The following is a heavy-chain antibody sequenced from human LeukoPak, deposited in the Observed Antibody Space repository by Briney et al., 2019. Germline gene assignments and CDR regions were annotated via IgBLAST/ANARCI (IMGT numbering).Heavy chain of an antibody. V-gene: IGHV4-39*01. Sequence: PSETLSLTCTVSGGSISSSSYYWCWIRQPPGKGLEWIGSIYYSGSTYYNPSLKSRVTISVDTSKNQFSLKLSSVTAADTAVYYCARPYGSGGLNYYYYYMDVWGKGTTVTVSS. CDR1: GGSISSSSYY. CDR3: ARPYGSGGLNYYYYYMDV. CDR2: IYYSGST. D-gene: IGHD3-10*01. J-gene: IGHJ6*03.